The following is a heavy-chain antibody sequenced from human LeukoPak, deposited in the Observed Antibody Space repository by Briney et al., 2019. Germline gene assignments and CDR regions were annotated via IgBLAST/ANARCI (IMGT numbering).Heavy chain of an antibody. J-gene: IGHJ6*04. CDR2: IKQDGSEK. D-gene: IGHD5-12*01. CDR1: GFTFSSYW. V-gene: IGHV3-7*03. CDR3: ARECHSGYDCDPIMDV. Sequence: GGSLRLSCAASGFTFSSYWMSWVRQAPGKGLEWVANIKQDGSEKYYVDSVKGRFTISRDNAKNSLYLQMNSLRAEDTAVYYCARECHSGYDCDPIMDVWGKGTTVTASS.